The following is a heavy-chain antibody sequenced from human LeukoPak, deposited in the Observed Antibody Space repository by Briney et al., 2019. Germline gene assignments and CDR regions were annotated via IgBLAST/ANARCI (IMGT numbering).Heavy chain of an antibody. J-gene: IGHJ4*02. CDR1: GYTFTSNY. V-gene: IGHV1-46*01. Sequence: GSVKVSCKASGYTFTSNYIHWVRQAPGQGLEWMGMIYPRDGSTSYARKFQGRVTITRDTSASTACMELSSLRSEDTAVYYCARDPPYGSLFDYWGQGTLVTVSS. CDR3: ARDPPYGSLFDY. D-gene: IGHD4-17*01. CDR2: IYPRDGST.